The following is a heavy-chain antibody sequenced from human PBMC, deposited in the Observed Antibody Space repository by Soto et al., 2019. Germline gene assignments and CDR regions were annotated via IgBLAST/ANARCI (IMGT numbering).Heavy chain of an antibody. Sequence: EVQLVESGGGLVQPGGSLRLSCAASGFTFSSYTMNWVRQAPGKGLEWVSYISSSSSAIYYADSVKGRFTISRDNAKNSLYLQMNSLRDEDTAVYYCVRGYSTSRYNWFDSWGQGTLVTVSS. CDR2: ISSSSSAI. J-gene: IGHJ5*01. CDR1: GFTFSSYT. CDR3: VRGYSTSRYNWFDS. D-gene: IGHD6-13*01. V-gene: IGHV3-48*02.